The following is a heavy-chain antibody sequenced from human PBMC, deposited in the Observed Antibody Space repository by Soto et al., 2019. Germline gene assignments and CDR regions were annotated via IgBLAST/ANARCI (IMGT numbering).Heavy chain of an antibody. V-gene: IGHV3-74*01. CDR3: ARGNPNWNPTYYYYYMDV. D-gene: IGHD1-20*01. Sequence: GGSLRLSCAASGFTFSSYWMHWVRQAPGKGLVWVSRINSDGSSTSYADSVKGRFTISRDNAKNTLYLQMNSLRAEDTAVYYCARGNPNWNPTYYYYYMDVWGKGTTVTVSS. J-gene: IGHJ6*03. CDR1: GFTFSSYW. CDR2: INSDGSST.